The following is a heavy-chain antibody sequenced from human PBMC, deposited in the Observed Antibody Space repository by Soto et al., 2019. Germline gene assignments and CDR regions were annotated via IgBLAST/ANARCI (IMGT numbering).Heavy chain of an antibody. V-gene: IGHV4-59*01. CDR3: ARGVFGEDLGY. CDR1: GGSISSYY. J-gene: IGHJ4*02. Sequence: QVQLRESGPGLVKPSESLYLTCTVSGGSISSYYWSWIRQPPGKGLEWIGYIYYSGSTNYNPSLKSRVTISVDTSKNQFSLKLSSVTAADTAVYYCARGVFGEDLGYWGQGTLVTVSS. D-gene: IGHD3-10*02. CDR2: IYYSGST.